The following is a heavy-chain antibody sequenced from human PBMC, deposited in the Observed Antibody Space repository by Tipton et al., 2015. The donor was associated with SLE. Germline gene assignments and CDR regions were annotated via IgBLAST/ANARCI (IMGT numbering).Heavy chain of an antibody. D-gene: IGHD6-19*01. CDR1: GGSISSSSYY. Sequence: LSLTCTVSGGSISSSSYYWGWIRQPPGKGLEWIGSIYYSGSTYYNPSLKSRVTISVDTSKNQFSLKLSSVTAADTAVYYCARSSGLLYYFDYWGQGTLVTVSS. J-gene: IGHJ4*02. CDR2: IYYSGST. CDR3: ARSSGLLYYFDY. V-gene: IGHV4-39*07.